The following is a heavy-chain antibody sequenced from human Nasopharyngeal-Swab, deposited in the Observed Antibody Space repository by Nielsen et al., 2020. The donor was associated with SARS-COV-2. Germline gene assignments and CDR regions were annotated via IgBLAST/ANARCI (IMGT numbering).Heavy chain of an antibody. CDR3: ARAYGDTPYFYGVDV. CDR1: GFTFSTYD. D-gene: IGHD4-17*01. CDR2: IGSIGDT. J-gene: IGHJ6*02. Sequence: GGSLRLSCAASGFTFSTYDMHWVRQSTGKGLEWVSTIGSIGDTYYPGSVKGRFTISRENAKNSLYLQMNNLRAEDTAVYFCARAYGDTPYFYGVDVWGQGTTVTVSS. V-gene: IGHV3-13*04.